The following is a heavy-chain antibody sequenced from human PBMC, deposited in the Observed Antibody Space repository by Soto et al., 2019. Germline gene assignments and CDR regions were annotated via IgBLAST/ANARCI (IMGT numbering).Heavy chain of an antibody. D-gene: IGHD2-2*01. CDR1: GYSFTSYW. CDR3: ARGDIVVVPATNYYYYYGMDV. J-gene: IGHJ6*02. CDR2: IDPSDSYT. V-gene: IGHV5-10-1*01. Sequence: RESLKISCKGSGYSFTSYWISWVRQMPGKGLEWMGRIDPSDSYTNYSPSFQGHVTISADKSISTAYLQWSSLKASDTAMYYCARGDIVVVPATNYYYYYGMDVWGQGTTVTVSS.